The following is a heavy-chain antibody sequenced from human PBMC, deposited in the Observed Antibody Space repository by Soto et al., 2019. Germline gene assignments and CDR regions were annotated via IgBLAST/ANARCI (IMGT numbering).Heavy chain of an antibody. J-gene: IGHJ3*02. V-gene: IGHV5-51*01. Sequence: GESLKISCQGSGYSFTSYWIGWVRQMPGKGLEWMGIIYPGDSDTRYSPSFQGQVTISADKSISTAYLQWSSLKASDTAMYYCAIPRDIVVVPAAPFDAFDIWGQGTMVTVSS. D-gene: IGHD2-2*01. CDR3: AIPRDIVVVPAAPFDAFDI. CDR2: IYPGDSDT. CDR1: GYSFTSYW.